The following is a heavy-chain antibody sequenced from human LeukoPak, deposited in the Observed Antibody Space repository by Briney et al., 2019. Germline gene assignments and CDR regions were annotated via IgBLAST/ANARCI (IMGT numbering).Heavy chain of an antibody. CDR1: GGSISGYY. J-gene: IGHJ4*02. D-gene: IGHD2-2*01. CDR2: IYYSGST. Sequence: SETLSLTCTVSGGSISGYYWSWIRQPPGKGLEWIGYIYYSGSTNYNPSLKSRVTISVDTSKNQFSLKLSSVTAADTAVYYCARGVQLPDYWGQGTLVTVSS. V-gene: IGHV4-59*12. CDR3: ARGVQLPDY.